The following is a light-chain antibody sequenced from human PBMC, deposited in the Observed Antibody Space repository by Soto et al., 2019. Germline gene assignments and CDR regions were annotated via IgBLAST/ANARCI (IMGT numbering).Light chain of an antibody. CDR2: GNI. CDR1: SSNIGAGYD. J-gene: IGLJ3*02. CDR3: AAWDDNLNAWL. Sequence: QSVLTQPPSVSGAPGQRVTISCTGSSSNIGAGYDVHWYQQRPGTAPKLLIFGNINRPSGVPDRFSGSRSGTSASLAISGLQFEDDADYYCAAWDDNLNAWLFGGGTKVTVL. V-gene: IGLV1-40*01.